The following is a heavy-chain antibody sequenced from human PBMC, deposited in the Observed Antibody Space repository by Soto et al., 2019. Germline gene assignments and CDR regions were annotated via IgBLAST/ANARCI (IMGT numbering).Heavy chain of an antibody. CDR1: GYTFTIYG. CDR3: ARTALITIFGVVITPQGYNWLDP. CDR2: ISAYNGNT. Sequence: GASVKVSCKASGYTFTIYGISWVRQAPGQGLEWMGWISAYNGNTNYAQKLQGRVTMTTDTSTSTAYMELRSLRSDDTAVYYCARTALITIFGVVITPQGYNWLDPWGQGTLVTVSS. V-gene: IGHV1-18*01. J-gene: IGHJ5*02. D-gene: IGHD3-3*01.